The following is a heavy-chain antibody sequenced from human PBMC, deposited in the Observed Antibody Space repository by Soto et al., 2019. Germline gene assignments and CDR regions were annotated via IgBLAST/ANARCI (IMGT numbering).Heavy chain of an antibody. Sequence: SETLSLTCTVSGGSITKYYWSWIRQPPGKGLEWIGYIYYSDSATYNPSLKSRLNISVDTSKNQIYLSMTSVTATDTAVYYCASSGRYGYWGQGIMVTVSS. J-gene: IGHJ4*02. V-gene: IGHV4-59*01. CDR1: GGSITKYY. D-gene: IGHD6-19*01. CDR3: ASSGRYGY. CDR2: IYYSDSA.